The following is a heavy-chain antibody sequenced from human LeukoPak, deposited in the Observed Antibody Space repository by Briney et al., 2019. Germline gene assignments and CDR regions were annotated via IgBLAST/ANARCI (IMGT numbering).Heavy chain of an antibody. CDR1: GFTFSSYA. V-gene: IGHV3-23*01. D-gene: IGHD5-18*01. J-gene: IGHJ6*02. Sequence: GGSLRLSCAASGFTFSSYAMSWVRQAPGKGLEWVSAISGSGGSTYYADSVKGRFTISRDNSKNTLYLQMNSLRAEDTAVYYCAKGDRIQLSGNYYYGMDVWGQGTTVTVSS. CDR3: AKGDRIQLSGNYYYGMDV. CDR2: ISGSGGST.